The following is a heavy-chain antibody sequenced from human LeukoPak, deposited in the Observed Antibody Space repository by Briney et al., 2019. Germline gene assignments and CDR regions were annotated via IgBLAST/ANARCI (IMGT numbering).Heavy chain of an antibody. V-gene: IGHV3-7*01. J-gene: IGHJ3*02. Sequence: GGSLRLSCAASGFTFSSYWMTWVRQVPGKGLEWVSIIKQDGSEEDYVDSVKGRFTISRDNAKNSLSLLMNTLGVEDTALYYCARDPYDGGGYGAFDIWGQGTMVTVSS. CDR1: GFTFSSYW. D-gene: IGHD3-22*01. CDR3: ARDPYDGGGYGAFDI. CDR2: IKQDGSEE.